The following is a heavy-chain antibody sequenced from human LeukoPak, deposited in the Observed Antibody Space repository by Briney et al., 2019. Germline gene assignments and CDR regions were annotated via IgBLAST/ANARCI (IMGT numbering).Heavy chain of an antibody. CDR2: INTNSGNP. Sequence: GASVKVSCKASGYTFTSNALGWVRQAPGQGLEWMGWINTNSGNPTYAQGFTGRFVFSLDTSVSTAYLQISSLKAEDTAVYYCARVVDYYDSSGPRGWDAFDIWGQGTMVTVSS. CDR3: ARVVDYYDSSGPRGWDAFDI. V-gene: IGHV7-4-1*02. D-gene: IGHD3-22*01. J-gene: IGHJ3*02. CDR1: GYTFTSNA.